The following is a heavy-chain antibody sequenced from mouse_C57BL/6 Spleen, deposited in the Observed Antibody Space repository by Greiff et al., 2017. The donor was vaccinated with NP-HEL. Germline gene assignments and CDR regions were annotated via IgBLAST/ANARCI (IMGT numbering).Heavy chain of an antibody. CDR3: ARKGIYYDPYYYAMDY. J-gene: IGHJ4*01. Sequence: VQLQQSGPELVKPGASVKIPCKASGYTFTDYNMDWVKQSHGKSLEWIGDINPNNGGTIYNQKFKGKATLTVDKSSSTAYMELRSLTSEDTAVYYCARKGIYYDPYYYAMDYWGQGTSVTVSS. CDR2: INPNNGGT. D-gene: IGHD2-4*01. CDR1: GYTFTDYN. V-gene: IGHV1-18*01.